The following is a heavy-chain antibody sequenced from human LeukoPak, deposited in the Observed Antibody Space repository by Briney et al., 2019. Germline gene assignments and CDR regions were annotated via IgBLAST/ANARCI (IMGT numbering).Heavy chain of an antibody. J-gene: IGHJ4*02. D-gene: IGHD3-22*01. CDR1: GGTFSSYA. CDR2: IIPIFGTA. Sequence: WASVKVSCKASGGTFSSYAISWVRQAPGQGLEWMGGIIPIFGTANYAQKFQGRVTITADESTSTAYMELSSLRSEDTAVYYCASPQYSSGYYYYWGQGTLVTVSS. CDR3: ASPQYSSGYYYY. V-gene: IGHV1-69*13.